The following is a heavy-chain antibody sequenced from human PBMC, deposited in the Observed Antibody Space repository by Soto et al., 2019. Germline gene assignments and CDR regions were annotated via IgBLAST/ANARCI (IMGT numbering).Heavy chain of an antibody. CDR2: IYHSGST. V-gene: IGHV4-30-2*01. CDR1: GGSMSSGGYS. J-gene: IGHJ6*02. Sequence: SXTLSLTCAVSGGSMSSGGYSWSWIRQPPGKGLEWIGYIYHSGSTYYNPSLKSRVTISVDRSKNQFSLKLSSVTAADTAVYYCARVPGPWGQGTTVTVSS. CDR3: ARVPGP.